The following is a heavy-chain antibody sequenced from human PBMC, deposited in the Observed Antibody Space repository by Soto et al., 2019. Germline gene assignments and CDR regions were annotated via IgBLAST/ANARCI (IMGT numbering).Heavy chain of an antibody. V-gene: IGHV4-31*03. CDR1: GDSITSGGYY. Sequence: SETLSLTCTVTGDSITSGGYYWSWIRQHPGKGLEWLGYIYGSGGSGSTLYNPSLKSRITLSVDTSKTQFSLNLSSVTVADTAVYFCARKQAGYFYGIDYWGQGTLVTVSS. CDR3: ARKQAGYFYGIDY. CDR2: IYGSGGSGST. D-gene: IGHD3-10*01. J-gene: IGHJ4*02.